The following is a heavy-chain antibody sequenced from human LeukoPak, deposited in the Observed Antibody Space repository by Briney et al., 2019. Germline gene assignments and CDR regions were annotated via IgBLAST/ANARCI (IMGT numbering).Heavy chain of an antibody. CDR1: GFTVSSNY. J-gene: IGHJ4*02. D-gene: IGHD3-10*01. Sequence: GGSLRLSCAASGFTVSSNYMSWVRQAPGKGLEWVSIIYSGGTIYYADSVKGRFTISRDSSENTLYLQMNSPTAEDTAVYYCARTGGSGSYFNWAYFDYWGQGTLVTVSS. CDR3: ARTGGSGSYFNWAYFDY. CDR2: IYSGGTI. V-gene: IGHV3-53*01.